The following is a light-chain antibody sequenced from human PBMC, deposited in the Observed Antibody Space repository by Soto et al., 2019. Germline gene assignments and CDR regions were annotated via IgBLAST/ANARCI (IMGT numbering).Light chain of an antibody. CDR3: QQRSNWNT. Sequence: EIVLTQSPSTLSFSPGERATLSCRASQSVSSYLAWYQQKPGQAPRLLIYDASNRATGIPARFSGSGSGTDFTLAISSLEPEDFAVYYCQQRSNWNTFGQGTRLEIK. V-gene: IGKV3-11*01. CDR2: DAS. J-gene: IGKJ5*01. CDR1: QSVSSY.